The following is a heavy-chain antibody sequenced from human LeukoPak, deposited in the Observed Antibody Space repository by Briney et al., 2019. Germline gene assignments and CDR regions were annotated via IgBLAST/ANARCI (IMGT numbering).Heavy chain of an antibody. Sequence: SETLSLTCAVSGYSIGSGYYWGWIRQPPGKGLEWIGSIYHSGSTYYNPSLKSRVTISVDTSKNQFSLKLSSVTAADTAVYYCARPMVRGVIIDAFDIWGQGTMVTVSS. CDR2: IYHSGST. D-gene: IGHD3-10*01. J-gene: IGHJ3*02. CDR3: ARPMVRGVIIDAFDI. V-gene: IGHV4-38-2*01. CDR1: GYSIGSGYY.